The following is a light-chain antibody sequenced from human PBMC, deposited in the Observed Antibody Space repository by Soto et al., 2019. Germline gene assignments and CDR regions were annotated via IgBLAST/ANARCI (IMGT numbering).Light chain of an antibody. Sequence: QSVLTQPPSASGTPGQGVTISCSGSTSNIGSNYVYWYQQLPGTAPKLLIYRNNQRPSGVPDRFSGSTSGTSASLAISGLQADDEADYYCAAWDDSLNGVVFGGGTKVTVL. CDR2: RNN. CDR1: TSNIGSNY. V-gene: IGLV1-47*01. J-gene: IGLJ3*02. CDR3: AAWDDSLNGVV.